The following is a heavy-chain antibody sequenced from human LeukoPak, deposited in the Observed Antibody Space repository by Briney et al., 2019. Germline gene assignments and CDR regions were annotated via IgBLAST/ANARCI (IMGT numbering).Heavy chain of an antibody. J-gene: IGHJ5*02. CDR1: GFAFNTYG. D-gene: IGHD2/OR15-2a*01. Sequence: GGSLSLSCAASGFAFNTYGMHWVRPVPGKGLVWVSRIRGDGTNPIYADSVKGRFTISRDNAKNTLYLQMNSLRAEDTAVYYCARDTYYAPFDPWGQGTLVTVSS. CDR3: ARDTYYAPFDP. V-gene: IGHV3-74*01. CDR2: IRGDGTNP.